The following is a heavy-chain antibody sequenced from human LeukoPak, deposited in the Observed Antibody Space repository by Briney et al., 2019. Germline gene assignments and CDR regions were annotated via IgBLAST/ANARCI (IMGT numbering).Heavy chain of an antibody. V-gene: IGHV3-48*03. CDR1: GFTFSNYE. J-gene: IGHJ4*02. Sequence: GSLRLSCSASGFTFSNYEMNWVRQAPGKGLEWISYIRGSGDTIYYADSVKGRFTISRDNAKNSLYLQMNSLRAEDTAVYYCARGYYVDYWGQGTLVTVSS. D-gene: IGHD3-3*01. CDR3: ARGYYVDY. CDR2: IRGSGDTI.